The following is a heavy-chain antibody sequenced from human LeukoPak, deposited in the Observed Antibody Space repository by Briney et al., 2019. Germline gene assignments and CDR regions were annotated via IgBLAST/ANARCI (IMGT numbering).Heavy chain of an antibody. Sequence: SETLSLTCTVSGGSISSYYWTWIRQPPGKGLEWIGYIHSSGSPDYNPSLKSRVTISVDTPNNQFSLKLSSVTATDTAVYYCARRDVGAAGRYFDLWGRGTLVTVSS. CDR3: ARRDVGAAGRYFDL. CDR2: IHSSGSP. D-gene: IGHD1-26*01. CDR1: GGSISSYY. V-gene: IGHV4-59*08. J-gene: IGHJ2*01.